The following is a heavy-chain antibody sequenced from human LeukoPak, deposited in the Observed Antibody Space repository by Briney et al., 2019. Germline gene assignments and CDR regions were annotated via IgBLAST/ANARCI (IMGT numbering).Heavy chain of an antibody. CDR1: RFTFSSYS. J-gene: IGHJ3*02. V-gene: IGHV3-21*01. CDR3: AKDRLLLARGVIDAFDI. Sequence: GGSLRLSCAASRFTFSSYSMNWVRQAPGKGLEWVSYISSSRNYIFYADSVKGRFTISRDNAKDSLYLQMNSLRAEDTAVYYCAKDRLLLARGVIDAFDIWGQGTMVTVSS. CDR2: ISSSRNYI. D-gene: IGHD3-10*01.